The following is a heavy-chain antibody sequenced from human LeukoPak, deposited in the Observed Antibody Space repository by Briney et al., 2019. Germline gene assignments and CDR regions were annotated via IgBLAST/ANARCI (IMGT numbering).Heavy chain of an antibody. D-gene: IGHD3-3*01. CDR1: GGSISSYY. CDR3: ARGGDRGTIFGVVID. J-gene: IGHJ4*02. V-gene: IGHV4-59*01. Sequence: SETLSLTCTVSGGSISSYYWGWIRQPPGKGLEWIGYIYYSGSTNYNPSLKSRVTISVDTSKNQFSLKMSSVTAADTAVYYCARGGDRGTIFGVVIDWGQGTLVTVSS. CDR2: IYYSGST.